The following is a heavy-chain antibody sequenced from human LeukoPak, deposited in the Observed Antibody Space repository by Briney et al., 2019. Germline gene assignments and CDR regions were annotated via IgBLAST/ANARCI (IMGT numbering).Heavy chain of an antibody. CDR3: AELGITMIGGV. Sequence: GGSLRLSCAASGFTFSSYWMHWVRQAPGKGLEWVSYISSSGSTIYYADSVKGRLTISRDNAKNSLYLQMNSLRAEDTAVYYCAELGITMIGGVWGKGTTVTISS. J-gene: IGHJ6*04. CDR1: GFTFSSYW. V-gene: IGHV3-48*04. D-gene: IGHD3-10*02. CDR2: ISSSGSTI.